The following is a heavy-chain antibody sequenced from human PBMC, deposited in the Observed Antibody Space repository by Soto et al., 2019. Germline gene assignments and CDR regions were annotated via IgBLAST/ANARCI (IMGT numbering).Heavy chain of an antibody. D-gene: IGHD2-15*01. CDR3: ARENSGGDWFDP. V-gene: IGHV4-30-2*01. J-gene: IGHJ5*02. CDR2: IYHSGST. Sequence: SETLSLTCAVSGGSISSGGYSWSWIRQPPGKGLEWIGYIYHSGSTYYNPSLKSRVTISVDRSKNQFSLKLSSVTAADTAVYYCARENSGGDWFDPWGQGTLVTVSS. CDR1: GGSISSGGYS.